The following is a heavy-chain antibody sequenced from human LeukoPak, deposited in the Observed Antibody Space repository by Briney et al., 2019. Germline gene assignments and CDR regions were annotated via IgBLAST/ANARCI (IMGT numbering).Heavy chain of an antibody. CDR3: AKLAGTGGFDY. V-gene: IGHV3-20*04. Sequence: GGSLRLSCAASGFTFADYGMSWVRQAPGKGLEWVSGINWNGGRTGYADSVKGRLTISRDNAKNSLYLQMNSLRAEDTALYYCAKLAGTGGFDYWGQGTLVTVSS. D-gene: IGHD6-19*01. CDR2: INWNGGRT. J-gene: IGHJ4*02. CDR1: GFTFADYG.